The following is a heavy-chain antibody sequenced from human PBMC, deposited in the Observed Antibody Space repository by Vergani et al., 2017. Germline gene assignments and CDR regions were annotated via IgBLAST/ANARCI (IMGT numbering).Heavy chain of an antibody. CDR2: IKQDGSEK. CDR3: AREVAAAGLPHYYYGMDV. J-gene: IGHJ6*02. V-gene: IGHV3-7*01. D-gene: IGHD6-13*01. CDR1: GFTFSSYW. Sequence: EVQLVESGGVVVQPGGSLRLSCAASGFTFSSYWMSWVRQAPGKGLEWVANIKQDGSEKYYVDSVKGRFTISRDDAKNSLYLQMNSLRAEDTAVYYCAREVAAAGLPHYYYGMDVWGQGTTVTVSS.